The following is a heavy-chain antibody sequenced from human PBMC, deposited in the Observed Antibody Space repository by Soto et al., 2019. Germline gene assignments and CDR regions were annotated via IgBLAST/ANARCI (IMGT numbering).Heavy chain of an antibody. J-gene: IGHJ4*02. CDR1: GYSISTGYY. Sequence: SSTLSLTCTVSGYSISTGYYWAWVRQSPAKGLEWIGSVYRSGAAYYSPTLKSLVTISVDTSKNQFSLHLKSVTAADAAVYYCARAYPYALDVAGYFDFWRQGTPVTVSS. D-gene: IGHD6-19*01. V-gene: IGHV4-38-2*02. CDR3: ARAYPYALDVAGYFDF. CDR2: VYRSGAA.